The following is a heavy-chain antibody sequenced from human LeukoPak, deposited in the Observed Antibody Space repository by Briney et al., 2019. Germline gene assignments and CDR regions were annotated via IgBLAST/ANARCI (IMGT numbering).Heavy chain of an antibody. CDR1: GFTFSTFG. J-gene: IGHJ4*02. CDR3: AKDPDCTSGICYTFFDY. V-gene: IGHV3-30*02. CDR2: IRYDGSNK. D-gene: IGHD2-8*01. Sequence: PGGSLRLSCAASGFTFSTFGIHWVRQAPGKGLEWVAFIRYDGSNKYYADSVKGRFTISRDNSKNTLYLQMNSLRAEDTAVYYCAKDPDCTSGICYTFFDYWGQGTLVTVSS.